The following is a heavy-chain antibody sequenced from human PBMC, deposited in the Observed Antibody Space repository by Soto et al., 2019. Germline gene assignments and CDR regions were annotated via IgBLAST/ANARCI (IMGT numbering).Heavy chain of an antibody. CDR2: IYPGDSDT. Sequence: GESLKISSQGSGYRFTSYWIGWARQMPGKGLEWMGIIYPGDSDTRYSPSFQGQVTISADKSISTAYLQWSSLKASDTAMYYCARRQWSGSTSHPYYYYYYMDVWGKGTTVTVSS. CDR3: ARRQWSGSTSHPYYYYYYMDV. V-gene: IGHV5-51*01. J-gene: IGHJ6*03. CDR1: GYRFTSYW. D-gene: IGHD2-2*01.